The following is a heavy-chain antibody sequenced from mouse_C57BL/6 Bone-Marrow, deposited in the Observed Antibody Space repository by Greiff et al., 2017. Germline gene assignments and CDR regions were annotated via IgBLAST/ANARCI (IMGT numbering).Heavy chain of an antibody. Sequence: VQGVESGAELARPGASVKLSCKASGYTFTSYGISWVKQRTGQGLEWIGEIYPRSGNTYYNEKFKGKATLTADKSSSTAYMELRSLTSEDSAVYFCARSGSYSNYFAWFAYWGQGTLVTGSA. CDR1: GYTFTSYG. D-gene: IGHD2-5*01. J-gene: IGHJ3*01. V-gene: IGHV1-81*01. CDR3: ARSGSYSNYFAWFAY. CDR2: IYPRSGNT.